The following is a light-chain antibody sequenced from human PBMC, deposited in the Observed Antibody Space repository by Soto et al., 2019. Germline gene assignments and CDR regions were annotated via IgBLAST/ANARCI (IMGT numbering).Light chain of an antibody. CDR2: CAS. J-gene: IGKJ2*01. V-gene: IGKV4-1*01. CDR1: QSVLYSSNNKNY. CDR3: QQYYSAPYS. Sequence: DIVLTQSPDSLAVSLGERATINCKSSQSVLYSSNNKNYLAWYQQQPGQPTKLLIYCASTRESGVPDRFSGSGSGTDFTLTSSSLEAEDGAVYYCQQYYSAPYSFGKGTKLDIK.